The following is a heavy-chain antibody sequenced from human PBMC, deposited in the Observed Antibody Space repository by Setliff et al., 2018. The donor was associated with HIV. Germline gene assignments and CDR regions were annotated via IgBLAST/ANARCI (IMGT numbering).Heavy chain of an antibody. CDR2: ITSNLNY. D-gene: IGHD3-22*01. V-gene: IGHV3-21*01. CDR3: AKGDSFVFSYVYPDY. J-gene: IGHJ4*02. CDR1: GFGFSRYT. Sequence: PGGSLRLSCVASGFGFSRYTMMWVRQTPGKGLEWVSSITSNLNYKYADSVKGRFTISRDNTKNSLYLRMNSLRAEDTAVYYCAKGDSFVFSYVYPDYWGPGTLVTVSS.